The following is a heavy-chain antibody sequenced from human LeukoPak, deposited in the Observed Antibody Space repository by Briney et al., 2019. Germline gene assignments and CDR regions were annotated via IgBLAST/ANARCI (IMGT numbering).Heavy chain of an antibody. V-gene: IGHV4-59*01. D-gene: IGHD3-22*01. CDR3: ARVRFYDTTGYSTSYYLDY. CDR2: THYSGTG. CDR1: GGPIIASY. Sequence: SQTLSLTCAVSGGPIIASYWSWIRQPPGKGLEWIGYTHYSGTGNYNPSLKSRVTISIDTSKNRFSLRLTSVTAADTAVYYCARVRFYDTTGYSTSYYLDYWGQGALVTVSS. J-gene: IGHJ4*02.